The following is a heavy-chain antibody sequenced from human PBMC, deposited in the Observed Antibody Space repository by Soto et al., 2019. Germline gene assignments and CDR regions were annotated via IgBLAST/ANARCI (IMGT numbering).Heavy chain of an antibody. CDR2: ITSDSSTI. Sequence: EVQLVESGGGLVQPGGSLRRSCAASGFTFSSYSINWVRQAPGKGLEWFSYITSDSSTISYADSVKGRFTVSRDNAKNSLYLQMNSLRDEDTAVYYCARVGRGVYGMDVWGQGTSGTVSS. CDR3: ARVGRGVYGMDV. V-gene: IGHV3-48*02. J-gene: IGHJ6*02. CDR1: GFTFSSYS. D-gene: IGHD2-8*01.